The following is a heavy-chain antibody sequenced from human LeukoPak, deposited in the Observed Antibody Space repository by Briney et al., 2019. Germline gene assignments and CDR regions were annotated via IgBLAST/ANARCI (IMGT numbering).Heavy chain of an antibody. D-gene: IGHD1-7*01. V-gene: IGHV3-21*01. CDR1: GFTFSSYS. Sequence: GGSLRLSCAASGFTFSSYSMNWVRQAPGKGLEWVSSISSSSSYIYYADSVKGRFTISRDNAKNSLYLQMNSLRAEDTAVYYCARDVTGTRRDVRWFDPWGQGTLVTVSS. CDR3: ARDVTGTRRDVRWFDP. J-gene: IGHJ5*02. CDR2: ISSSSSYI.